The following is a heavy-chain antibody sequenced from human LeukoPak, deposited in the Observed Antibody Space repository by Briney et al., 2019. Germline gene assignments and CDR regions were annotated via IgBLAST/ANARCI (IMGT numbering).Heavy chain of an antibody. J-gene: IGHJ4*02. Sequence: SETLSLTCTVSGGSISDNYWSWIRQPPGKGLEWIGYAYYSGHTNYNSSLKSRVTMSLDTSKNQVSLRLGSVTAADTAVYYCARHPFATPFDYWGRGTLLTVSS. CDR3: ARHPFATPFDY. CDR1: GGSISDNY. V-gene: IGHV4-59*08. CDR2: AYYSGHT. D-gene: IGHD2-15*01.